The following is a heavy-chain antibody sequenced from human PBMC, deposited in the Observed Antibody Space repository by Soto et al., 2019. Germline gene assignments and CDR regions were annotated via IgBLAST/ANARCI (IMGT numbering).Heavy chain of an antibody. CDR1: GYSFTSYW. V-gene: IGHV5-51*01. D-gene: IGHD3-22*01. CDR2: IYPGDSDT. Sequence: HGESLKISCKGSGYSFTSYWIGWVRQMPGKDLEWMGIIYPGDSDTRYSPSFQGQVTISADKSISTAYLQWSSLKASDTAMYYCARLPYYYDSSGYSNFDYWGQGTLVTVSS. CDR3: ARLPYYYDSSGYSNFDY. J-gene: IGHJ4*02.